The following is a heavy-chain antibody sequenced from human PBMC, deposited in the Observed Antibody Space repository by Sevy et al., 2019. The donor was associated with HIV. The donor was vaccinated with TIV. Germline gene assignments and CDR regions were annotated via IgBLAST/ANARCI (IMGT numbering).Heavy chain of an antibody. Sequence: GGSLRLSCAASGFTVSSYYMSWVRQAPGKGLEWVSVIYSGGSTYYADSVKGRFTISRDNSKNTAYLQMNSLRAEDTAVYYCARDGFRGYGSGTTPDAFDIWGQGTMVTVSS. J-gene: IGHJ3*02. CDR2: IYSGGST. D-gene: IGHD3-10*01. CDR3: ARDGFRGYGSGTTPDAFDI. V-gene: IGHV3-53*01. CDR1: GFTVSSYY.